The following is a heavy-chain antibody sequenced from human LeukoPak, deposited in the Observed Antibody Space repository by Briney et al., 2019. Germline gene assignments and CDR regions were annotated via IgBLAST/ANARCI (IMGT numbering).Heavy chain of an antibody. CDR3: AKGIMVRGVIGAFDI. V-gene: IGHV3-23*01. CDR2: ISGSGGST. CDR1: GFTFSSYS. J-gene: IGHJ3*02. Sequence: AGGSLRLSCAASGFTFSSYSMNWVRQAPGKGLEWVSAISGSGGSTYYADSVKGRFTISRDNSKNTLYLQMNSLRAEDTAVYYCAKGIMVRGVIGAFDIWGQGTMVTVSS. D-gene: IGHD3-10*01.